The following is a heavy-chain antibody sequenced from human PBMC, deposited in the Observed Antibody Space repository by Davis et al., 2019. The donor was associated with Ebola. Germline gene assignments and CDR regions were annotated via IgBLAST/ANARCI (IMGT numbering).Heavy chain of an antibody. Sequence: AASVKVSCKASGGTFSSYAISWVRQAPGQGLEWMGRIIPILGIANYAQKFQGRVTITADKSTSTAYMELRSLRSDDTAVYYCARGVPAAPINPWGQGTLVTVSS. CDR3: ARGVPAAPINP. V-gene: IGHV1-69*04. J-gene: IGHJ5*02. D-gene: IGHD2-2*01. CDR2: IIPILGIA. CDR1: GGTFSSYA.